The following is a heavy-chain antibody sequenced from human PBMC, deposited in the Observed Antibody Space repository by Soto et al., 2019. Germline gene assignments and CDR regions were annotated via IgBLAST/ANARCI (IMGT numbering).Heavy chain of an antibody. V-gene: IGHV1-2*06. CDR2: INPKSGDT. D-gene: IGHD2-8*01. CDR1: LYTLTAYD. J-gene: IGHJ4*02. CDR3: ATFKQAPNGIDG. Sequence: ASVKVSCKASLYTLTAYDMNCVRQAPGQGLEWVGRINPKSGDTNYGQRFQGRVTMTRDTSISTAYLELSSLRSDDTAVYFCATFKQAPNGIDGWGPETLFSFSS.